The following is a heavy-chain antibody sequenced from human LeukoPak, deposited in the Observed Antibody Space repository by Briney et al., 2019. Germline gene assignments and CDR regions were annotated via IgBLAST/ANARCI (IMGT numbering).Heavy chain of an antibody. J-gene: IGHJ3*02. CDR2: IYTSGST. CDR1: GGSISSGSYY. CDR3: ARGEYDILTGYYRSPGAFDI. Sequence: PSETLSLTCTVSGGSISSGSYYWSWIRQPAGKGLEWIGRIYTSGSTNYNPSLKSRVTISVDTSKNQFSLKLSSVTAADTAVYYCARGEYDILTGYYRSPGAFDIWGQGTMVTVSS. D-gene: IGHD3-9*01. V-gene: IGHV4-61*02.